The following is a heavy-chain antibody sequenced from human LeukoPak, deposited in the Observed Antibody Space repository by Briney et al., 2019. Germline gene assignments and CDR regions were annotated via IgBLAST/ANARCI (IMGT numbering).Heavy chain of an antibody. V-gene: IGHV3-74*01. CDR3: AKDRSGSYVRYLFDY. CDR2: INPDGSNT. J-gene: IGHJ4*02. Sequence: GGSLRLSCAASGFTFSTYWMSWVRQVPGKGLVWVSRINPDGSNTAYADSVKGRFTISRDNSKNTLYLQMNSLRAEDTAVYYCAKDRSGSYVRYLFDYWGQGTLVTVSS. CDR1: GFTFSTYW. D-gene: IGHD1-26*01.